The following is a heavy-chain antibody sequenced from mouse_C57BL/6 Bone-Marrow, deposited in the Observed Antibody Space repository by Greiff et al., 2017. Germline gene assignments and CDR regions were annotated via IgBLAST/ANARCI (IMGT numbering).Heavy chain of an antibody. CDR2: ISYDGSN. CDR3: ARAHYYGSSYDYAMDY. V-gene: IGHV3-6*01. J-gene: IGHJ4*01. D-gene: IGHD1-1*01. Sequence: ESGPGLVKPSQSLSLTCSVTGYSITSGYYWNWIRQFPGNKLEWMGYISYDGSNNYNPSLKNRISITRDTSKNQFFLTLNSVTTEDTATYYCARAHYYGSSYDYAMDYWGQGTSVTVSS. CDR1: GYSITSGYY.